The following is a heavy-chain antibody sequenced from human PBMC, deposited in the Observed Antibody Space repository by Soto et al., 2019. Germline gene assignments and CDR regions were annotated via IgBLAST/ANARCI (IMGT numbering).Heavy chain of an antibody. CDR2: VYYSGGA. CDR1: GGSISCYY. V-gene: IGHV4-59*01. D-gene: IGHD2-21*02. J-gene: IGHJ6*02. CDR3: TRDGDGRMTTNPYYYYGMDV. Sequence: PSDTLSLTCTISGGSISCYYWSWIRQPPGKGLEWIGNVYYSGGAKYNPSVKRRVSISVDTSKNQFSLNLSSVTAADTAVYYCTRDGDGRMTTNPYYYYGMDVWGPGITVTVSS.